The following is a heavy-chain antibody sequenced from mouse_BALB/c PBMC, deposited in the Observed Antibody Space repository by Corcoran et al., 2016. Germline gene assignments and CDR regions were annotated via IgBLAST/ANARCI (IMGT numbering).Heavy chain of an antibody. CDR2: ISYDGSN. CDR3: ARADRMVKYYAMDY. Sequence: DVQLQESGPGLVKPSQSLSLTCSVTGYSITSGYYWNWIRQFPGNKLEWMGYISYDGSNNYNPSLKNRISITRDTSKNQFFLKLNSVTTEDTATYYCARADRMVKYYAMDYWGQGTSVTVSS. J-gene: IGHJ4*01. CDR1: GYSITSGYY. V-gene: IGHV3-6*02. D-gene: IGHD2-1*01.